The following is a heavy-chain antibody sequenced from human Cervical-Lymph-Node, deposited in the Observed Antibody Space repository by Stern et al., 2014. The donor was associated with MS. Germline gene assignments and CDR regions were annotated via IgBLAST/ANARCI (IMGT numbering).Heavy chain of an antibody. CDR2: INYRRNP. J-gene: IGHJ4*02. V-gene: IGHV4-59*01. CDR1: YDSISSYY. CDR3: ARAFSDYHDSTPGY. Sequence: QVQLQESGPGLVKPSETLSLTCTVSYDSISSYYWTWLRQPPGKGLEWIGYINYRRNPNYNPALKSRVTISVDTSKNQFSLKLTSVTAADTAVYYCARAFSDYHDSTPGYWGQGTLVTGSS. D-gene: IGHD3-22*01.